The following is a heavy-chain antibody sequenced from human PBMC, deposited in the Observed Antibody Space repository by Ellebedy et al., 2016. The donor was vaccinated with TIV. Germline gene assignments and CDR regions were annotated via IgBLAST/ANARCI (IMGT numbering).Heavy chain of an antibody. D-gene: IGHD2-15*01. CDR1: GDSISNYN. Sequence: SETLSLXCTVSGDSISNYNWNWVRQPPGKGLEWIGSMYYSGSTNYNPSLKSRVTISVDMSKNQFSLQLNSVTAADTAVYYCARSRQKGGSADYWGQGTLVTVSS. CDR2: MYYSGST. V-gene: IGHV4-59*01. J-gene: IGHJ4*02. CDR3: ARSRQKGGSADY.